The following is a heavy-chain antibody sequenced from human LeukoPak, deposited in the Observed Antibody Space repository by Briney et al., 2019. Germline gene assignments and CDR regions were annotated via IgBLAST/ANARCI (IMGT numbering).Heavy chain of an antibody. Sequence: ASVKVSCKASGGTFSSYAISWVRQAPGQGLEWMGRIIPILGIANYAQKLQGRVTMTTDTSTSTAYMELRSLRSDDTAVYYCARDRGAPELRRNDYWGQGTLVTVSS. J-gene: IGHJ4*02. CDR2: IIPILGIA. CDR3: ARDRGAPELRRNDY. V-gene: IGHV1-69*04. D-gene: IGHD1-7*01. CDR1: GGTFSSYA.